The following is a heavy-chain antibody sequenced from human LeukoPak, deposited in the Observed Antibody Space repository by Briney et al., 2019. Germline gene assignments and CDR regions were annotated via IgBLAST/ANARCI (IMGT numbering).Heavy chain of an antibody. Sequence: GGSFRLSCAASGFIFDDYTMHWVRQAPGKGVQWVSLISWDGGDRKYADSVKGRFTISRDNSKNSLYLQMNSLRTEDTALYYCAKARETYTFDYWGQGTLVTVAS. CDR1: GFIFDDYT. D-gene: IGHD1-1*01. V-gene: IGHV3-43*01. J-gene: IGHJ4*02. CDR2: ISWDGGDR. CDR3: AKARETYTFDY.